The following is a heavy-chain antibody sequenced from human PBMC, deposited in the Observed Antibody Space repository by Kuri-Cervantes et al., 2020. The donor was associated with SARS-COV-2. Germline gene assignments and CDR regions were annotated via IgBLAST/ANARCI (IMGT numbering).Heavy chain of an antibody. J-gene: IGHJ4*02. CDR2: INHSGST. D-gene: IGHD3-10*01. CDR1: GGSFSGYY. Sequence: SQTLSLTCAVYGGSFSGYYWSWIRQPPGKGLEWIGEINHSGSTNYNPSLKSRVTISVDTSKNQFSLKLSSVTAADTAVYYCARGQRITMVRGVMGSDYWSQGTLVTVSS. CDR3: ARGQRITMVRGVMGSDY. V-gene: IGHV4-34*01.